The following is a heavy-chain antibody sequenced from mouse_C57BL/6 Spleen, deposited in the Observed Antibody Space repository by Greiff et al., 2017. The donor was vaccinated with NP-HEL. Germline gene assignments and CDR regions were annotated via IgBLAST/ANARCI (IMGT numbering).Heavy chain of an antibody. CDR3: AREGCDVGYFDV. CDR2: IYPGSGST. CDR1: GYTFTSYW. J-gene: IGHJ1*03. D-gene: IGHD2-13*01. Sequence: QVQLQQPGAELVKPGASVKMSCKASGYTFTSYWITWVKQRPGQGLEWIGDIYPGSGSTNYNEKFKSKATLTVDTSSSTAYMQLSSLTSEDSAVYYCAREGCDVGYFDVWGTGTTVTVSS. V-gene: IGHV1-55*01.